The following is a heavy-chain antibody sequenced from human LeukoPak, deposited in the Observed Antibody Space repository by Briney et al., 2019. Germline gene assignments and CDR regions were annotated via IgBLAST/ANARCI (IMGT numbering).Heavy chain of an antibody. D-gene: IGHD5-18*01. CDR3: AKDLSNSHRYYFDY. CDR2: ISTDGTST. V-gene: IGHV3-74*01. CDR1: GFTFSGSW. Sequence: GGSLRLSCAASGFTFSGSWMLWVRQAPAKGLVWVSRISTDGTSTSYADSVKGRLTISRDNAKNTLYLQMNSLRVEDTAVYYCAKDLSNSHRYYFDYWGQGTLVTVSS. J-gene: IGHJ4*02.